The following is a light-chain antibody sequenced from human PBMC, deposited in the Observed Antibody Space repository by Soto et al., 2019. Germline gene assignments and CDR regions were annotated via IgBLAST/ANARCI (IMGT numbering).Light chain of an antibody. J-gene: IGKJ4*01. CDR2: DAS. CDR3: QQCGSSPLT. Sequence: EIVLTQSPDTLSLSPGERATLSCRASQRIRSNYLAWYQQKPGQAPSLLIYDASSRATGIPDRFSGSGSGTDFTLTIRRLEPEDFAVYYCQQCGSSPLTFGGGTKVEI. CDR1: QRIRSNY. V-gene: IGKV3-20*01.